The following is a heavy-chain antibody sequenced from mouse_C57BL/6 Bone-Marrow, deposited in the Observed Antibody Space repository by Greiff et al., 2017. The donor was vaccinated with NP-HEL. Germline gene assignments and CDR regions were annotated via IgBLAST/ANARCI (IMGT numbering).Heavy chain of an antibody. D-gene: IGHD1-1*02. CDR2: IYPRSGNT. CDR3: ATIYPLYAMDY. J-gene: IGHJ4*01. CDR1: GYTFTSYG. V-gene: IGHV1-81*01. Sequence: QVQLQQSGAELARPGASVKLSCKASGYTFTSYGISWVKQRTGQGLEWIGEIYPRSGNTYYYEKFKGKATLTADKSSSTAYMELRSLTSEDSAVYFCATIYPLYAMDYWGQGTSVTVSS.